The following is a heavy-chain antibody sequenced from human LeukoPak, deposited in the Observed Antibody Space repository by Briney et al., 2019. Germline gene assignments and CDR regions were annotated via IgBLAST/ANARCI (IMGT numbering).Heavy chain of an antibody. CDR1: RYTFTGYY. CDR3: ARGGLRVRYFDWLFDY. Sequence: ASVKVSCKASRYTFTGYYMHWVRQAPGQGLEWMGRINPNSGGTNYAQKFQGRVTMTRDTSISTAYMELSRLRSDDTAVYYCARGGLRVRYFDWLFDYWGQGTLVTVSS. V-gene: IGHV1-2*06. D-gene: IGHD3-9*01. CDR2: INPNSGGT. J-gene: IGHJ4*02.